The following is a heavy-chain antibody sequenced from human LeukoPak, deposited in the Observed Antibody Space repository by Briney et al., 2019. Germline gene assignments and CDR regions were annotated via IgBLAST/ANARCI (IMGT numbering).Heavy chain of an antibody. J-gene: IGHJ5*02. CDR1: GGSISSYY. V-gene: IGHV4-59*12. Sequence: SETLSLTCTVSGGSISSYYWSWIRQPPGKGLEWIGFIYYSGSTNYNPSLKSRVTISVDTSKNQFSLKLSSVTAADTAVYYCARETYGSSSWTNWFDPWGQGTLVTVSS. CDR3: ARETYGSSSWTNWFDP. CDR2: IYYSGST. D-gene: IGHD6-13*01.